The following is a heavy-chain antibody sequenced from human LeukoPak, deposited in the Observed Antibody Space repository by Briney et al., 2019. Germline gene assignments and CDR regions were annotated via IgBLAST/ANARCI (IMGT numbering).Heavy chain of an antibody. D-gene: IGHD1-1*01. CDR3: ARGSTTGTWNYFDY. Sequence: GGSLRLSCAASGFTFNTYSLIWVRQAPGKGLEWVSGINWNGGSTGYADSVKGRFTISRDNAKNSLYLQMNSLRAEDTALYHCARGSTTGTWNYFDYWGQGTLVTVSS. CDR1: GFTFNTYS. J-gene: IGHJ4*02. CDR2: INWNGGST. V-gene: IGHV3-20*01.